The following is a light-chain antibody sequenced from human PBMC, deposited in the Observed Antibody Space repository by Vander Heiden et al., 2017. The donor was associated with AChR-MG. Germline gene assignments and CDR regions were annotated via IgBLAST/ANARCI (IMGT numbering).Light chain of an antibody. CDR3: QHYGGSTWT. Sequence: EIVLTQSPGTLSSSPGERAALSCGASQSVSSSHIAWYQQRPGQAHRLLIYAASIRATDIPDKFSGSGSGTDFTLTISRLEPEDFAVYYCQHYGGSTWTFGPGTKVDIK. V-gene: IGKV3-20*01. CDR1: QSVSSSH. J-gene: IGKJ1*01. CDR2: AAS.